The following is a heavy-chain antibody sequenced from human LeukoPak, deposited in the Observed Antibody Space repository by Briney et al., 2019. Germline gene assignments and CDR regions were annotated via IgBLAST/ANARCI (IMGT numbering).Heavy chain of an antibody. CDR3: ARGWRAYGGNGMDV. CDR2: IYYSGST. D-gene: IGHD4-23*01. J-gene: IGHJ6*02. Sequence: SETLSLTCTVSGGSISSGGYYWSWIRQHPGKGLEWIGYIYYSGSTYYNPSLKSRVTISVDTSKNQFSLKLSSVTAADTAVYYCARGWRAYGGNGMDVWGQGTTVTVSS. V-gene: IGHV4-31*03. CDR1: GGSISSGGYY.